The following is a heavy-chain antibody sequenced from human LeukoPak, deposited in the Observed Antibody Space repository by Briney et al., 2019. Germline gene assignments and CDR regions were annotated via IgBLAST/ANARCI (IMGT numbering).Heavy chain of an antibody. J-gene: IGHJ5*02. Sequence: SVKVSCKASGGTFSSYAISWVRQAPGQGLEWMGAIIPIFGTANYAQKVQGRVTITADEATSTSYMELSSLRSEDTDVYYCARGISRLRNAFSCGGDCFNWFDPWGQGTLVTVSS. CDR3: ARGISRLRNAFSCGGDCFNWFDP. V-gene: IGHV1-69*13. CDR1: GGTFSSYA. CDR2: IIPIFGTA. D-gene: IGHD2-21*01.